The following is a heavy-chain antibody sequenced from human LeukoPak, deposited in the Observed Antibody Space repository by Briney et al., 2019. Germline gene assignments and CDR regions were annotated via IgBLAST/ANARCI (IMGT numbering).Heavy chain of an antibody. Sequence: GASVKVSCKASGGTFSSYAISWVRQAPGQGLEWMGRIIPILGIANYAQKFQGRVTITADKSTSTAYMELSSLRSEDTAVYYCARGYYYDSSGPSPPFDYWGQGTLVTVSS. J-gene: IGHJ4*02. CDR2: IIPILGIA. CDR3: ARGYYYDSSGPSPPFDY. V-gene: IGHV1-69*04. D-gene: IGHD3-22*01. CDR1: GGTFSSYA.